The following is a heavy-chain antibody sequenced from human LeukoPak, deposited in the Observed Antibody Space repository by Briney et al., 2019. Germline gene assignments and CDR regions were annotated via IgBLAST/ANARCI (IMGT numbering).Heavy chain of an antibody. J-gene: IGHJ4*02. CDR3: AREHKSYGDYPYYFDS. D-gene: IGHD4-17*01. V-gene: IGHV4-30-4*01. Sequence: SQTLSLTCTVSSDSISSGDYYWSWIRQPAGKGLEFIGYINKNGGTYYNPPLKSRVSISIDASKNQFSLKLTSVTAADTAVYFCAREHKSYGDYPYYFDSWGQGTLVTVSS. CDR2: INKNGGT. CDR1: SDSISSGDYY.